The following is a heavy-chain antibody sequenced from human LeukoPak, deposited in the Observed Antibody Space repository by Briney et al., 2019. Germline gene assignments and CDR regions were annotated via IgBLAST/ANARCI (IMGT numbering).Heavy chain of an antibody. CDR3: ARARYSSSWYFTLNYMDV. Sequence: GRSLRLSCAASGFTFSSYWMHWVRQAPGKGLVWVSRINSDGSSTSYADSVKGRFTISRDNAKNTLYLQMNSLRAEDTAVYYCARARYSSSWYFTLNYMDVWGKGTTVTVSS. V-gene: IGHV3-74*01. J-gene: IGHJ6*03. CDR1: GFTFSSYW. D-gene: IGHD6-13*01. CDR2: INSDGSST.